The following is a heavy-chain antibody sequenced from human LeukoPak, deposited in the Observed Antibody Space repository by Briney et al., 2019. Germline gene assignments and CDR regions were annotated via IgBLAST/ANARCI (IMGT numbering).Heavy chain of an antibody. J-gene: IGHJ4*02. CDR3: AGLVGRYSSGLYYYYFDY. Sequence: SETLSLTCTVSSDSINSLDLWSWVRQPPGKGLEWIGEMYLSGTTHSNPSVKSRVTISIDKSKNQFFLNLSSVTAADTAVYYCAGLVGRYSSGLYYYYFDYWGQGTLVTVSS. CDR2: MYLSGTT. CDR1: SDSINSLDL. D-gene: IGHD3-22*01. V-gene: IGHV4-4*02.